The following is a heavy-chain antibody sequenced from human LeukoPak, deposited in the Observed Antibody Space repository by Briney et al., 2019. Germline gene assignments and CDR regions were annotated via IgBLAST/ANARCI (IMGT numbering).Heavy chain of an antibody. CDR1: GGSISSYY. Sequence: SETLSLTCTVSGGSISSYYWSWIRQPPGKGLEWIGYIYYSGSTNYNPSLKSRVTISVDTSKNQFSLKLSSVTAADTAVYYCAREGGHAPFDYWGQGTLVTVSS. V-gene: IGHV4-59*01. J-gene: IGHJ4*02. CDR2: IYYSGST. D-gene: IGHD3-16*01. CDR3: AREGGHAPFDY.